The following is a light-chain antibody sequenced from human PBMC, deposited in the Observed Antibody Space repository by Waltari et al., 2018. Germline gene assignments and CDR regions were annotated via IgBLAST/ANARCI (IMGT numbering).Light chain of an antibody. Sequence: QSALTQPPSVSGSPGPSATISCLGPASHSGATNYSSWYQPHPGKAPKLILFDVNARPSGVPDRFSGSKSGNTASLTISGLQFEDESDYVCCSYAGHFTWVFGGGTKLTVL. V-gene: IGLV2-11*01. CDR2: DVN. CDR3: CSYAGHFTWV. J-gene: IGLJ3*02. CDR1: ASHSGATNY.